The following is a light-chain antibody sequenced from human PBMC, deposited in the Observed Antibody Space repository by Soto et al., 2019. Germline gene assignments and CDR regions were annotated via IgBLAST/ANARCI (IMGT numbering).Light chain of an antibody. CDR1: SSDVGGYNY. CDR3: SSYTSTSTLYV. CDR2: EVT. Sequence: QSVLTQPASVSGSPGQSITISCTGTSSDVGGYNYVSWYQQHPDKAPKLMIYEVTNRPSGVSFRFSGSKSGNTASLTISGLQPEDEADYYCSSYTSTSTLYVFGTGTKLPS. V-gene: IGLV2-14*01. J-gene: IGLJ1*01.